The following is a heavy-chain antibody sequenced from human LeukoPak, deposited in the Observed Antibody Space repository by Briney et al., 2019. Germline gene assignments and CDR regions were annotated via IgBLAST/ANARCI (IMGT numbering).Heavy chain of an antibody. Sequence: SETLSLTCTVSGGSISSSSYYWGWIRQPPGEGLEWIGSIYYSGSTYYNPSLKSRVTISVDTSKNQFSLKLSSVTAADTAVYYCARIAAAGPGGYWYFDLWGRGTLVTVSS. CDR3: ARIAAAGPGGYWYFDL. CDR2: IYYSGST. V-gene: IGHV4-39*01. J-gene: IGHJ2*01. D-gene: IGHD6-13*01. CDR1: GGSISSSSYY.